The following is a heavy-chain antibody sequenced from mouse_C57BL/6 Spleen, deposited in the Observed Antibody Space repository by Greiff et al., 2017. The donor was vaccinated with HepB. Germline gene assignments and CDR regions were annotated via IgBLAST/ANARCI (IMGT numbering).Heavy chain of an antibody. Sequence: EVQLQQSGPELAKPGASVKIPCKASGYTFTDYNMDWVKQSHGKSLEWIGDINPNNGGTIYNQKFKGKATLTVDKSSSTAYMELRSLTSEDTAVYYCARSPYYSNIHWYFDVWGTGTTVTVSS. CDR1: GYTFTDYN. V-gene: IGHV1-18*01. CDR2: INPNNGGT. D-gene: IGHD2-5*01. CDR3: ARSPYYSNIHWYFDV. J-gene: IGHJ1*03.